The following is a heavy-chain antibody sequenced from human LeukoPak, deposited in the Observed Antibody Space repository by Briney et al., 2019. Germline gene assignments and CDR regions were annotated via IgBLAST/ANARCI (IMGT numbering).Heavy chain of an antibody. J-gene: IGHJ4*02. Sequence: GGSLRLSCAASGFTFSSYAMSWVRQAPGRGLEWVSAISGSGSSTYYADSVKGRFTISRDNSKNTLYLQMNSLRAEDTAVYYCAKDRGIFGVVIMTFDYWGQGTLVTVSS. CDR2: ISGSGSST. CDR3: AKDRGIFGVVIMTFDY. V-gene: IGHV3-23*01. D-gene: IGHD3-3*01. CDR1: GFTFSSYA.